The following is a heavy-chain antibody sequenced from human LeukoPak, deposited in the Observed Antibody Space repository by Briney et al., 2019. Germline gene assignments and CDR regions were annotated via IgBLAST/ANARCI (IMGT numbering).Heavy chain of an antibody. V-gene: IGHV3-38-3*01. D-gene: IGHD2-2*01. Sequence: PGGSLRLSWAAAGFTVSINEVSWVRQAPGKGLEWVSSISGGSTHYADSRKGGFTISRDNSKNTLHLQMNGLREEDTAVYDCKKRGGYCSSTSSSWFDPWGQGTLVTVSS. CDR3: KKRGGYCSSTSSSWFDP. CDR2: ISGGST. CDR1: GFTVSINE. J-gene: IGHJ5*02.